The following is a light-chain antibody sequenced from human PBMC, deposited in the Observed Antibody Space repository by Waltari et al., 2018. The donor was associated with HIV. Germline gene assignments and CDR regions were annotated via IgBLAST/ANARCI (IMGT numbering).Light chain of an antibody. CDR2: AAS. CDR1: QSITTY. CDR3: QQSYSSSST. J-gene: IGKJ2*01. V-gene: IGKV1-39*01. Sequence: DIQMTQSPSSLSASVGDRVTITCRARQSITTYVNWYQQKPGKAPNLLIYAASSLQSGVPSMFSGRGSGTDFTLTISSLQPEDFATYYCQQSYSSSSTFGQGTKLEIK.